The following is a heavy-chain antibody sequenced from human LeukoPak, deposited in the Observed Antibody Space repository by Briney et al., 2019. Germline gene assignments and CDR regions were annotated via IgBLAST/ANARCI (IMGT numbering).Heavy chain of an antibody. CDR3: ARNVSRGFDP. D-gene: IGHD3-10*01. CDR2: TSYSGAT. CDR1: GGSVSSGTYY. V-gene: IGHV4-61*01. Sequence: SETLSLTCTVSGGSVSSGTYYWTWIRQPPGKGLEWIGYTSYSGATKYGPSLKSRVTISVDTSKNQFSLKLTSVTAADTAVYYCARNVSRGFDPWGQGTLVTVSS. J-gene: IGHJ5*02.